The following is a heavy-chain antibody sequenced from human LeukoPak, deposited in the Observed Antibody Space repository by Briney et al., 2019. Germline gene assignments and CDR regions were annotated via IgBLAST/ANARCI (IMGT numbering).Heavy chain of an antibody. CDR1: GYSFTSYW. V-gene: IGHV5-51*01. Sequence: GESLKISCKGSGYSFTSYWIAWVRQMPGKGLEWMGIIYLGDSDTRYSPSFQGQVTISADKSISTAYLQWSSLKASDTAMYYCARQPIVVVPAATPWFDPWGQGTLVTVSS. D-gene: IGHD2-2*01. CDR3: ARQPIVVVPAATPWFDP. CDR2: IYLGDSDT. J-gene: IGHJ5*02.